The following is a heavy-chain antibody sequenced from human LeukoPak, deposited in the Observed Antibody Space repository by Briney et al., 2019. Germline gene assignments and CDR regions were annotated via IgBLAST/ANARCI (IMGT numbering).Heavy chain of an antibody. CDR3: AGEDGSSDRFDY. D-gene: IGHD6-6*01. V-gene: IGHV1-69*02. J-gene: IGHJ4*02. Sequence: SVKVSCKASGGTFSSYTISWVRQAPGQGLEWMGRIIPILGIANYAQKFQGRVTITADKSTSTPYMELSSLRSEDTAVYYCAGEDGSSDRFDYWGQGTLVTVSS. CDR1: GGTFSSYT. CDR2: IIPILGIA.